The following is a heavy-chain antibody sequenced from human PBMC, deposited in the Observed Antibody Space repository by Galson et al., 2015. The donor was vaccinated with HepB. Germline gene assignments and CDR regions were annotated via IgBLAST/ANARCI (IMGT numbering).Heavy chain of an antibody. CDR2: IYTSGST. CDR1: GGSISSGSYY. D-gene: IGHD3-10*01. Sequence: QVQLQESGPGLVKPSETLSLTCTVSGGSISSGSYYWSWIRQPAGKGLEWIGRIYTSGSTNYNPSLKSRVTMSVDTSKNQFSLKLSSVTAADTAVYYCARDYYGSGSLAGVYWGRGTLVTVSS. CDR3: ARDYYGSGSLAGVY. J-gene: IGHJ2*01. V-gene: IGHV4-61*02.